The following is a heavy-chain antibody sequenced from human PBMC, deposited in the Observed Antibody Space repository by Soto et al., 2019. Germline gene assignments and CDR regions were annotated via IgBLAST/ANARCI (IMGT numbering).Heavy chain of an antibody. CDR3: ARLLHANDFGCMWG. V-gene: IGHV5-51*01. Sequence: LKISCKGSGYSFTRYWIGWVRQMPGKGLEWMGIIYPGDSDTRYSPSFQGQVTISADKSISTAYLQWSSLKASDTAMYYCARLLHANDFGCMWGWGQGTTVGVAS. D-gene: IGHD3-3*01. J-gene: IGHJ6*01. CDR1: GYSFTRYW. CDR2: IYPGDSDT.